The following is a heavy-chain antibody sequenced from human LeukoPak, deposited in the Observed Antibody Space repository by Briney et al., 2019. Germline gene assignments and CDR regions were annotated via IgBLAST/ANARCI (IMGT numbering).Heavy chain of an antibody. D-gene: IGHD5-12*01. J-gene: IGHJ5*02. V-gene: IGHV1-8*01. CDR1: GYTFTEYD. CDR3: ARGGYSGYDFGGIVLDP. CDR2: MNSNSGNT. Sequence: GASVKASCEASGYTFTEYDINWVRQAPGEGPEWMGWMNSNSGNTGYAQKFQGRVAMTRDTTISTAYMELSSLKSEDTAVYYCARGGYSGYDFGGIVLDPGGEGTLVTVSS.